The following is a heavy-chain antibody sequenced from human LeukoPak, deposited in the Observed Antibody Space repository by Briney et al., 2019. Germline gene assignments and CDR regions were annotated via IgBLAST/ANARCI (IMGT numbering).Heavy chain of an antibody. D-gene: IGHD1-26*01. CDR2: IWYDGSKK. CDR1: GFTFSSNG. V-gene: IGHV3-33*01. CDR3: ARLSGSFLDY. Sequence: PGGPLRLSCAASGFTFSSNGMHWVRQAPGKGLEWVAVIWYDGSKKYYADSVKGRFTISRDNSKNTLYLQMNSLRAEDTAVYYCARLSGSFLDYWGQGTLVTVSS. J-gene: IGHJ4*02.